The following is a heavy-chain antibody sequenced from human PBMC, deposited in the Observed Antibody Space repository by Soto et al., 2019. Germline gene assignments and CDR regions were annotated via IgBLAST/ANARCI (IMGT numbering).Heavy chain of an antibody. D-gene: IGHD2-8*01. CDR2: ISPYNGHT. CDR1: GYSFTSYG. CDR3: ATYLTMVPDTNPRLENDGMDV. V-gene: IGHV1-18*01. J-gene: IGHJ6*02. Sequence: QVQLVQSAGEVKKPGASVKASCKASGYSFTSYGISWVRRAPGQGLEWMGWISPYNGHTQFVERFQGRVTMTTDTSTKTAYTERRNLRSDDTCHYYCATYLTMVPDTNPRLENDGMDVWGQGATVIVSS.